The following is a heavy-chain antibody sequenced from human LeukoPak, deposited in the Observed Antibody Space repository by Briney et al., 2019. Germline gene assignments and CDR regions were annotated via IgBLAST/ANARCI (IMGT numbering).Heavy chain of an antibody. Sequence: ASVKVSCKGSGYTFSNYYMHWVRQAPGQGLEWMGIINPTLGRTTYAQDFQGRVTFTGDTSTMTVYMGLSSLTSDDTAIYYCARSPGSGGLSPYYFDAWGQGTLVTVSS. CDR3: ARSPGSGGLSPYYFDA. J-gene: IGHJ5*02. D-gene: IGHD6-25*01. V-gene: IGHV1-46*01. CDR2: INPTLGRT. CDR1: GYTFSNYY.